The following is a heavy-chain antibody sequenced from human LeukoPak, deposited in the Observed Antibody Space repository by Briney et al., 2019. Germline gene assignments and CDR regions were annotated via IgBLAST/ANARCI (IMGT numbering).Heavy chain of an antibody. CDR1: GGSFSGYY. D-gene: IGHD1-26*01. V-gene: IGHV4-34*01. Sequence: SETLSLTCAVYGGSFSGYYWSWIRQPPGKGLEWIGDINHSGSTNYNPSLKSRVTISVDTSKNQFSLKLSSVTAADTAVYYCARDPVDIVGASRFDYWGQGTLVTVSS. CDR2: INHSGST. J-gene: IGHJ4*02. CDR3: ARDPVDIVGASRFDY.